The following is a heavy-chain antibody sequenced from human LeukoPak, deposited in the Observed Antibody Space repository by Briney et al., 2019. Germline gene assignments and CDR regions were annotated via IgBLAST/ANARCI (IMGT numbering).Heavy chain of an antibody. CDR2: IYYSGST. CDR1: GGSISSGGYY. D-gene: IGHD5-12*01. Sequence: SQTLSLTCTVSGGSISSGGYYWSWIRQHPGKGLEWIGYIYYSGSTYYNPSLKSRVTISLDTSKNQFSLNLTSVTAADTAVYYCAGARYGAYDSKVDFWGQGTLVTVSS. V-gene: IGHV4-31*03. J-gene: IGHJ4*02. CDR3: AGARYGAYDSKVDF.